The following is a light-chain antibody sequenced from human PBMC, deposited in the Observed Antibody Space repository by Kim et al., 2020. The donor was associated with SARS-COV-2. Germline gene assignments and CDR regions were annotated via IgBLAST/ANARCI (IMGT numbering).Light chain of an antibody. CDR2: GAT. J-gene: IGKJ1*01. V-gene: IGKV1-NL1*01. Sequence: DIQITQSPSSLSPSVGDTVTITCRASQGLSNALAWYQHKPRKAPKLLVYGATTLQSGVPSRFRGSGSGTEYTLTISSLQPEDLGTFYCQQSYGIPWTFGQGTKVDIK. CDR3: QQSYGIPWT. CDR1: QGLSNA.